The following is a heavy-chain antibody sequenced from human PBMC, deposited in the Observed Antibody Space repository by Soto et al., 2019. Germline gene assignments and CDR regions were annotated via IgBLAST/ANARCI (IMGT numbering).Heavy chain of an antibody. CDR1: GFTFSSYG. CDR2: ISYDGSNK. CDR3: AKEETPPGGWYVMAFDI. V-gene: IGHV3-30*18. J-gene: IGHJ3*02. D-gene: IGHD6-19*01. Sequence: LRLSCAASGFTFSSYGMHWVRQAPGKGLEWVAVISYDGSNKYYADSVKGRFTISRDNSKNTLYLQMNSLRAEDTAVYYCAKEETPPGGWYVMAFDIWGQGTMVTVSS.